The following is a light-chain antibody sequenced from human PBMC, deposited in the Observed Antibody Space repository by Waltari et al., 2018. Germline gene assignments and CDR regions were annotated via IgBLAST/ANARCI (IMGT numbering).Light chain of an antibody. V-gene: IGLV3-19*01. CDR2: GKN. CDR1: SLRSYY. CDR3: NSRDSSGNHVV. J-gene: IGLJ2*01. Sequence: PAVSVALGQTVRITCQGDSLRSYYASWYQQKPGQAPVLVIYGKNNRPSGIPDRFSGSSSGNTASLTITGAQAEDEAVYYCNSRDSSGNHVVFGGGTKLTVL.